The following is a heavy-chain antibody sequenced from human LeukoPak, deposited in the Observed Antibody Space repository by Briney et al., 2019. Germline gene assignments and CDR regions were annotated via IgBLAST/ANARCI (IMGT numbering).Heavy chain of an antibody. CDR1: GGSISSHY. J-gene: IGHJ4*02. CDR2: IYYSGST. D-gene: IGHD3-10*01. CDR3: ASYGLGRFDY. Sequence: SETLSLTCTVSGGSISSHYWSWIRQPPGKGLEWIGYIYYSGSTNYNPSLKSRVTISVDTSKNQFSLKLSSVTAADTAVYYCASYGLGRFDYWGQGTLVTVSS. V-gene: IGHV4-59*11.